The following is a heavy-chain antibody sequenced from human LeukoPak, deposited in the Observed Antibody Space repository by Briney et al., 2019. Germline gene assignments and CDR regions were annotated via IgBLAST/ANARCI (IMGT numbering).Heavy chain of an antibody. Sequence: ASVKVSCKASGYIFTVYYMHWVRLAPGPGLEWMGRINPNSGGANYAQKFQGRVTMTGDMSITTAYMELSRLRSDDTAVYYCARVCSGDNCYSKWGQGTLVTVSS. CDR2: INPNSGGA. CDR1: GYIFTVYY. CDR3: ARVCSGDNCYSK. D-gene: IGHD2-15*01. J-gene: IGHJ4*02. V-gene: IGHV1-2*06.